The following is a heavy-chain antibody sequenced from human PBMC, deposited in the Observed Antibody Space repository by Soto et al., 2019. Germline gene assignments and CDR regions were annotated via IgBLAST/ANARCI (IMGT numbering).Heavy chain of an antibody. CDR2: IGVSGATT. Sequence: GGSLRLSCAASGFTFRSYPMSWVRQAPGKGLEWVSSIGVSGATTYYADSVKGRFTISRDNSQNTLYLQMNSLRAEDTAVYYCAKDWGTFDYWGQGALVTVYS. CDR1: GFTFRSYP. CDR3: AKDWGTFDY. D-gene: IGHD7-27*01. J-gene: IGHJ4*02. V-gene: IGHV3-23*01.